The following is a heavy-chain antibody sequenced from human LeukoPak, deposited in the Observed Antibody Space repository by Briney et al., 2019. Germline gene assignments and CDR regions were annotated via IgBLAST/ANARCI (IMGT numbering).Heavy chain of an antibody. V-gene: IGHV1-18*01. J-gene: IGHJ6*02. D-gene: IGHD3-3*01. Sequence: ATVKVSCKASGYTFTSYGISWVRQAPGQGLEWMGWISAYNGNTNYAQKLQGRVTMTTDTSTSTAYMELRSLRSDDTAVYYCARDRQRITIFGVVIIVPYYYYGMDVWGQGTTVTVSS. CDR1: GYTFTSYG. CDR3: ARDRQRITIFGVVIIVPYYYYGMDV. CDR2: ISAYNGNT.